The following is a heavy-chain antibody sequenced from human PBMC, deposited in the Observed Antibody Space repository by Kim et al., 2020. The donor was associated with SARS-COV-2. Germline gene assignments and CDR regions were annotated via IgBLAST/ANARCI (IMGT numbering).Heavy chain of an antibody. CDR3: ARDLGEWQDYDYFDY. D-gene: IGHD4-17*01. J-gene: IGHJ4*02. CDR2: ISSSSSYI. CDR1: GFTFSSYS. V-gene: IGHV3-21*04. Sequence: GGSLRLSCAASGFTFSSYSMNWVRQAPGKGLEWVSSISSSSSYIYYADSVKGRFTISRDNAKNSLYLQMNSLRAEDTAVYYCARDLGEWQDYDYFDYWGQGTLVTVSS.